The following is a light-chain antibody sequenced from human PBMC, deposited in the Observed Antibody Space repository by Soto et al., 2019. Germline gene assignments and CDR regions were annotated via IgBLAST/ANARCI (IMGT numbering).Light chain of an antibody. Sequence: AVLLTQSPSSFSASTGDRATITCRASQDIHNYLAWYQQDPGKAPKLLLYAASILQTGVPSRFSGSGSGTDFTLTIDGLQSEDFATYFCQHYCNYPWTFGQGTTVE. V-gene: IGKV1-8*01. CDR1: QDIHNY. CDR2: AAS. J-gene: IGKJ1*01. CDR3: QHYCNYPWT.